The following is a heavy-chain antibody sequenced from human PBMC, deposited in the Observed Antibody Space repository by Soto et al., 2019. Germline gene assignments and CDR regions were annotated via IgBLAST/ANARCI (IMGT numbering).Heavy chain of an antibody. V-gene: IGHV3-9*01. CDR1: GFTFDNYG. J-gene: IGHJ4*02. CDR3: AKDTGPN. Sequence: GGSLRLSCAASGFTFDNYGMHWVRQAPGKGLEWVAGISCNSNTIADADSVKGRCTISRDNAKNSLYLQMNSLRAEDTAFYYCAKDTGPNWGQGTLVTVSS. CDR2: ISCNSNTI.